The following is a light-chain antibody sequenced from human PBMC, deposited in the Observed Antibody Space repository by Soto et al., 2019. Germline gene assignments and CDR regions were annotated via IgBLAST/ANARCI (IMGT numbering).Light chain of an antibody. CDR3: GTWDSSLSVYV. J-gene: IGLJ1*01. CDR2: DNN. Sequence: QSVLTQPPSVSAAPGQKVIISCSGSSSNIGKNYVSWYQQLPGTAPKLLIYDNNKRPSGIPDRFSDSKSGTSATLDITGLQTGDEADYHCGTWDSSLSVYVFGTGTKVTVL. CDR1: SSNIGKNY. V-gene: IGLV1-51*01.